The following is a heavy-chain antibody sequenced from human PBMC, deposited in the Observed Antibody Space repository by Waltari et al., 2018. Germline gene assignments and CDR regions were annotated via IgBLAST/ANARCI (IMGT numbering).Heavy chain of an antibody. D-gene: IGHD2-15*01. CDR1: GSSRRVCNYF. CDR3: ARHERPFCRGKYCHAYGMDV. J-gene: IGHJ6*02. V-gene: IGHV4-39*07. Sequence: QLQESGPGLLTPAETLSLMCPVSGSSRRVCNYFWALFRQSPGKGMEMIASIYSDETTNYNPSLRGRVNISVETSMSQFSLILRSVTAAETAIYYCARHERPFCRGKYCHAYGMDVWGQGITITVSS. CDR2: IYSDETT.